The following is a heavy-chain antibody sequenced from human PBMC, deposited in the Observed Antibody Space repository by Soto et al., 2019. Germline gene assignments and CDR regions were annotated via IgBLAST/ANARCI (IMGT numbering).Heavy chain of an antibody. V-gene: IGHV4-59*08. D-gene: IGHD1-26*01. CDR1: GGSISGYY. Sequence: PSETLSLTCTVSGGSISGYYWSWIRQPPGKELEWIGYIYYSGSTNYNPSLKSRVTISVATSKNQFSLRLSSVTAADTAVYYCARHFWDPLAYFDYWAQGALVTVSS. J-gene: IGHJ4*02. CDR3: ARHFWDPLAYFDY. CDR2: IYYSGST.